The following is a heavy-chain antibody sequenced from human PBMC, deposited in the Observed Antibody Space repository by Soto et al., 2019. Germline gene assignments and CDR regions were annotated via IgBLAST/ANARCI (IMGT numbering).Heavy chain of an antibody. CDR3: ARVYYDSSASLAFDI. J-gene: IGHJ3*02. D-gene: IGHD3-22*01. CDR1: GYTFTGYY. V-gene: IGHV1-2*02. Sequence: GASVKVSCKASGYTFTGYYMHWVRQAPGQGLEWMGWINPNSGGTNYAQKFQGRVTMTRDTSISTAYMELSRLRSDDTAVYYCARVYYDSSASLAFDIWGQGTMVTVSS. CDR2: INPNSGGT.